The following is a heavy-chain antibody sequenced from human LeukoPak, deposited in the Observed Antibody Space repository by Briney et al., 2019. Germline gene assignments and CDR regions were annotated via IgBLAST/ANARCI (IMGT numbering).Heavy chain of an antibody. CDR1: GYTFTSYY. J-gene: IGHJ4*02. CDR3: ARVGLSLEWPAAYYSDY. V-gene: IGHV1-46*01. CDR2: INPSGGST. D-gene: IGHD3-3*01. Sequence: ASVKVSCKASGYTFTSYYMHWVRQAPGQGLEWMGIINPSGGSTSYAQKFQGRVTMTRDTSTSTVYMELSSLRSEDTAVYYCARVGLSLEWPAAYYSDYSGQRTLVTVSS.